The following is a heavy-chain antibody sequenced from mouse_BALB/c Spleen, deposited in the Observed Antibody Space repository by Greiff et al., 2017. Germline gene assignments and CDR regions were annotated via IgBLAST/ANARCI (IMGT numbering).Heavy chain of an antibody. D-gene: IGHD1-3*01. J-gene: IGHJ4*01. CDR3: GKGDAMDY. CDR1: GYTFTSYW. CDR2: INPSNGRT. Sequence: VQLQQPGAELVKPGASVKLSCKASGYTFTSYWMHWVKQRPGQGLEWIGEINPSNGRTNYNEKFKSKATLTVDKSSSTAYMQLSSLTSEDSAVYYCGKGDAMDYWGQGTSVTVSS. V-gene: IGHV1S81*02.